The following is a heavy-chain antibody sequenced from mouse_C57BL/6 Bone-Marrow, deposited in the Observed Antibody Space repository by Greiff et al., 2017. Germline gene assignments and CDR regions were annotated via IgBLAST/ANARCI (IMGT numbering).Heavy chain of an antibody. CDR1: GYTFTSYW. CDR2: IDPSDSYT. CDR3: DGSNYGDYYAMDY. J-gene: IGHJ4*01. V-gene: IGHV1-50*01. Sequence: QVQLQQPGAELVMPGASVKLSCKASGYTFTSYWMQWVKQRPGHGLEWIGEIDPSDSYTNYNQKFKGKATLTVDTSSSTAYMQLSSLTSEDSAGYDGDGSNYGDYYAMDYWGQGTSVTVSS. D-gene: IGHD2-5*01.